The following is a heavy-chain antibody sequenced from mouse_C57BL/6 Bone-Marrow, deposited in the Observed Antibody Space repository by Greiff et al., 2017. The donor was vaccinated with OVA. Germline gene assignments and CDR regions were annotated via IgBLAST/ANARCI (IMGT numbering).Heavy chain of an antibody. D-gene: IGHD2-4*01. Sequence: EVKVVESGEGLVKPGGSLKLSCAASGFTFSSYAMSWVRQTPEKRLEWVAYISSGGDYIYYADTVKGRFTISRDNARNTLYLQMSSLKSEDTAMYYCTIYYDYDAPSYWGQGTLVTVSA. CDR2: ISSGGDYI. CDR3: TIYYDYDAPSY. CDR1: GFTFSSYA. J-gene: IGHJ3*01. V-gene: IGHV5-9-1*02.